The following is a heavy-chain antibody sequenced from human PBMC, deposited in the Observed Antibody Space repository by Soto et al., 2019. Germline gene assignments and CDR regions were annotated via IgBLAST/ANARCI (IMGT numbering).Heavy chain of an antibody. V-gene: IGHV4-59*01. CDR1: GGSISSYY. CDR2: IYYSGST. D-gene: IGHD2-15*01. J-gene: IGHJ4*02. Sequence: QVQLQESGPGLVKPSETLSLTCTVSGGSISSYYWSWIRQPPGKGLEWIGYIYYSGSTNYNPSLKSRVTISVDTSKNQLSLKLSSVTAADTAVYYCAREVVYYFDYWGQGTLVTVSS. CDR3: AREVVYYFDY.